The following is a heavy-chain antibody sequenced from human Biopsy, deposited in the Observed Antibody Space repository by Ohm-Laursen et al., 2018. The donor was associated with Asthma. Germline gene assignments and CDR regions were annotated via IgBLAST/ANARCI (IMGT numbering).Heavy chain of an antibody. CDR1: GVSISSDY. CDR3: ARHDHRWDTYADF. J-gene: IGHJ4*02. Sequence: SETLSLTCTVSGVSISSDYWSWIRQPPGKGLEWIGSMYYGETTYYSPSLKSRVTISVDTSKNQFSLILSSVTAADTAVYYCARHDHRWDTYADFWGQGTLVTVSS. D-gene: IGHD2-2*01. V-gene: IGHV4-39*01. CDR2: MYYGETT.